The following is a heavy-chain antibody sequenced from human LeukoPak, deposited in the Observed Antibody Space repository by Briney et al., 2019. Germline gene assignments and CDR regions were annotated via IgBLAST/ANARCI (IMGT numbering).Heavy chain of an antibody. CDR2: IYPGDSDT. CDR3: ARLHYYDILTGYYFDY. D-gene: IGHD3-9*01. J-gene: IGHJ4*02. Sequence: GESLKISCKGSGYSFTSYWIGWVRQMPGKGLDWMGIIYPGDSDTRYSPSFQGQVTISADKSISTAYLQWSSLKASDTAMYYCARLHYYDILTGYYFDYWGQGALVTVSS. V-gene: IGHV5-51*01. CDR1: GYSFTSYW.